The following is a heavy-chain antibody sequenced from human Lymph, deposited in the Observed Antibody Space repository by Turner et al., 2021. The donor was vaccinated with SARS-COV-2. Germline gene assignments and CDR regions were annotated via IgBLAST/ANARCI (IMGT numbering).Heavy chain of an antibody. D-gene: IGHD1-1*01. J-gene: IGHJ4*02. Sequence: QVQLQESGPGLVKPSQTLSLTCTVSGGPISSGGYYWSWIRPHPGKGLEWIGYIDYSGSTNYNPSLKSRVTIALDTSKNQFSLKLSSVTAADTAVYYCARARTSGTNYPGDFDYWGQGTPVTVSS. CDR1: GGPISSGGYY. V-gene: IGHV4-31*03. CDR3: ARARTSGTNYPGDFDY. CDR2: IDYSGST.